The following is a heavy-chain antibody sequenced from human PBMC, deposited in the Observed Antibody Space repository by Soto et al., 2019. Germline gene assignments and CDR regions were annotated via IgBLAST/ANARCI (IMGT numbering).Heavy chain of an antibody. V-gene: IGHV4-31*03. CDR3: ARDAGEQRGLDF. CDR1: GGSITTGGYS. Sequence: QVLLQESGPGLVKPSETLSLICLVSGGSITTGGYSWSWIRQHPGKGLDWIGNIYYSGRTSYHPSLNSRLTISVDTSKNQFSLKLTSVTAADTAVYYCARDAGEQRGLDFWGQGTLVTVSS. D-gene: IGHD3-16*01. J-gene: IGHJ4*02. CDR2: IYYSGRT.